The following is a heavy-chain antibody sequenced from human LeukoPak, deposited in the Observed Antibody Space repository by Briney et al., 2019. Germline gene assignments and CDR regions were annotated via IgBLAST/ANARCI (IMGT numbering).Heavy chain of an antibody. V-gene: IGHV3-21*01. Sequence: GGSLRLSCAASGFTFSSYSMNWVRQAPGKGLEWVSSTSSSSSYIYYADSVKGRFTISRDNAKNSLYLQMNSLRAEDTAVYYCARFAAASAFDIWGQGTMVTVSS. CDR2: TSSSSSYI. CDR3: ARFAAASAFDI. CDR1: GFTFSSYS. J-gene: IGHJ3*02. D-gene: IGHD6-13*01.